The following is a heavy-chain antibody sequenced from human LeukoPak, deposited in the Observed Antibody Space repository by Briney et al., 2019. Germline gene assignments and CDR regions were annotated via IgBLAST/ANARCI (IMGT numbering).Heavy chain of an antibody. V-gene: IGHV3-7*03. D-gene: IGHD6-19*01. J-gene: IGHJ6*04. CDR1: GFTFSSYW. CDR3: ARDGDSSGWAYYYYYYGMDV. CDR2: IKQDGSEK. Sequence: GGSLRLSCAASGFTFSSYWMSWVRQAPGKGLEWVANIKQDGSEKYYVGSVKGRFTISRDNAKNSLYLQMNSLRAEDTAVYYCARDGDSSGWAYYYYYYGMDVWGKGTTVTVSS.